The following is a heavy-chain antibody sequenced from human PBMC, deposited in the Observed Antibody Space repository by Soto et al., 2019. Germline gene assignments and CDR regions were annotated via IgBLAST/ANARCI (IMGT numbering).Heavy chain of an antibody. CDR1: GYTFTSYG. V-gene: IGHV1-18*01. J-gene: IGHJ6*02. CDR3: AREPPYSSSCYTYYDYGIDV. CDR2: ISAYNGNT. Sequence: QVQLVQSGAEVKKPGASVKVSCTASGYTFTSYGISWVRQAPGQGLEWMGWISAYNGNTNYAQKLQGRVTMTTDTSTSTAYMELRSLRSDDTAVYYCAREPPYSSSCYTYYDYGIDVWGQGTTVTVSS. D-gene: IGHD6-13*01.